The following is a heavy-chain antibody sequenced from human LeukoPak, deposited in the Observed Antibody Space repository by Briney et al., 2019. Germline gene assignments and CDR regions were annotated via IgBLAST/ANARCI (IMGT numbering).Heavy chain of an antibody. D-gene: IGHD2-21*01. J-gene: IGHJ6*03. CDR2: IIPILGIA. CDR3: ARAYSKGYYYMDV. CDR1: GGTFSSYA. Sequence: ASVKVSCKASGGTFSSYAISWVRQAPGQGLEWMGRIIPILGIANYAQKFQGRVTITADKSTSTAYMELSSLRSEDTAVYYCARAYSKGYYYMDVWGKGTTVTVSS. V-gene: IGHV1-69*04.